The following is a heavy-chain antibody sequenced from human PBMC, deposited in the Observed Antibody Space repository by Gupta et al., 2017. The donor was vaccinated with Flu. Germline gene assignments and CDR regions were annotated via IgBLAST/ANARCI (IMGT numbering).Heavy chain of an antibody. CDR1: GFTFSDFG. CDR3: ANLPRVADDY. D-gene: IGHD2-15*01. CDR2: ISSSSRET. J-gene: IGHJ4*02. Sequence: EVHLVEFGGGLVQPGGSLRLSCAASGFTFSDFGMHWVRQAPGKGLEWISYISSSSRETFYADSVKGRFTISRDNGRNSLFLQMNDLRVDDTAVYFCANLPRVADDYWGQGTLVTVSS. V-gene: IGHV3-48*01.